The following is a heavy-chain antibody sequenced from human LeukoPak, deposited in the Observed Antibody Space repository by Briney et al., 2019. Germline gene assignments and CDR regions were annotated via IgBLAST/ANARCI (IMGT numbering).Heavy chain of an antibody. V-gene: IGHV1-8*03. Sequence: ASVKVSCKASGYTFTSYDINWVRQATGQGLEWMGWMNPNSGNTGYAQKFQGRATITRNTSISTAYMELSSLRSEDTAVYYCARASIFGVVTQDSDFDYWGQGTLVTVSS. CDR1: GYTFTSYD. J-gene: IGHJ4*02. D-gene: IGHD3-3*01. CDR3: ARASIFGVVTQDSDFDY. CDR2: MNPNSGNT.